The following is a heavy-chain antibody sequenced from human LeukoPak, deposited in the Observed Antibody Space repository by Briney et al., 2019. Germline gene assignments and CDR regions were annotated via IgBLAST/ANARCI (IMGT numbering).Heavy chain of an antibody. J-gene: IGHJ4*02. V-gene: IGHV3-9*01. Sequence: GGSLRLSCAASGFTFDDYAMHWVRQAPGKGLEWVSGISWNSGSIGYADSVKGRFTISRDNSKNTLYLQMNSLRAEDTAVYYCAKGSGAYYGDSSYFDYWGQGTLVTVSS. CDR3: AKGSGAYYGDSSYFDY. D-gene: IGHD4-17*01. CDR1: GFTFDDYA. CDR2: ISWNSGSI.